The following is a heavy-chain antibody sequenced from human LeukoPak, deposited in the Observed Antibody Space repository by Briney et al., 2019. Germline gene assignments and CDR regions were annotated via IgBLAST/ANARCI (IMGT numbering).Heavy chain of an antibody. V-gene: IGHV4-4*07. CDR1: GGSISSYY. CDR2: IYTGGST. J-gene: IGHJ3*02. CDR3: ARDRFPISSDFWSADAFDI. Sequence: SETLSLTCTVSGGSISSYYWSWIRQPPGKGLEWIGRIYTGGSTNYNPSLKSRVTMSVDTSKNQFSLKLSSVTAADTAVYYCARDRFPISSDFWSADAFDIWGQGTMVTVSS. D-gene: IGHD3-3*01.